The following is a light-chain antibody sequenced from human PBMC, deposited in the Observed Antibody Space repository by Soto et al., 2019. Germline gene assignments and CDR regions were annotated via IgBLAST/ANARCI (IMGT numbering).Light chain of an antibody. V-gene: IGKV3-20*01. Sequence: EIVLTHSPGTLSLSPGERATLSCRASQSVSSSYLAWYQQKPGQAPRPLIYGASSRAIGIPDRFSGSGSGTDFTLTISRLEPGDFAVYYCQQYGSSPWTFGQGTKVE. CDR2: GAS. J-gene: IGKJ1*01. CDR3: QQYGSSPWT. CDR1: QSVSSSY.